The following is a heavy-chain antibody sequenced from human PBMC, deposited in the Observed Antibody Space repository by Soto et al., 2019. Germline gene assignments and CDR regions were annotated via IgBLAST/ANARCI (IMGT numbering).Heavy chain of an antibody. D-gene: IGHD1-26*01. CDR2: ISSSSSYT. CDR1: GFTFSDYY. V-gene: IGHV3-11*05. CDR3: ARDGVSGSGSPWYFDY. J-gene: IGHJ4*02. Sequence: GGSLRLSCAASGFTFSDYYMSWIRQAPGKGLERVSYISSSSSYTNYADTVKGRYTISRDNAKNSLYLQMNSLRAEDTVVYFCARDGVSGSGSPWYFDYWGQGTLVTVSS.